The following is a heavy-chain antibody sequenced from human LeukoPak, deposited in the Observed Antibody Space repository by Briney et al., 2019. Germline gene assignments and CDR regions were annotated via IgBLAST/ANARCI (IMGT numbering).Heavy chain of an antibody. V-gene: IGHV3-49*04. CDR1: GFTFGDYA. CDR3: TRPLFGVAANYYYGMDV. CDR2: IRSKAYGGTT. J-gene: IGHJ6*02. Sequence: GRSLRLSCTASGFTFGDYAMSWVRQAPGKGLEWVGFIRSKAYGGTTEYAASVKGRFTISRDDSKSIAYLQMNSLKTEDTAVYYCTRPLFGVAANYYYGMDVWGQGTTVTVSS. D-gene: IGHD3-3*01.